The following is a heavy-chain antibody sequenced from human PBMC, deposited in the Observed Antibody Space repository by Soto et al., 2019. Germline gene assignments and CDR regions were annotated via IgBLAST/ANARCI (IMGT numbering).Heavy chain of an antibody. D-gene: IGHD4-4*01. CDR2: INHSGST. CDR1: GGSCSGYY. CDR3: ARGGDPMTTVIRVSYYMDV. Sequence: SETLSLTCAVYGGSCSGYYWSWIRQPPGKGLEWIGEINHSGSTNYNPSLKSRVTISVDTSKNQFSLKLSSVTAADTAVYYCARGGDPMTTVIRVSYYMDVWGKGTTVTVSS. J-gene: IGHJ6*03. V-gene: IGHV4-34*01.